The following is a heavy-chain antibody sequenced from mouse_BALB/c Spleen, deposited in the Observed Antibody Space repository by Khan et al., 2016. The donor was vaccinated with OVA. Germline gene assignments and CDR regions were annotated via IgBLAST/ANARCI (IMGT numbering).Heavy chain of an antibody. J-gene: IGHJ3*01. CDR2: INPSNGYT. Sequence: QVQLKQSGAELARPGASVKMSCKASGYTFTGYTIHWIKERPGQGLEWIGNINPSNGYTNYNQKFKDKATLTTDKSSTTAYLQLSSLTSDDSAVYNCVRDGAYHRNDGWFAYWGQGTLVTVSA. CDR1: GYTFTGYT. CDR3: VRDGAYHRNDGWFAY. D-gene: IGHD2-14*01. V-gene: IGHV1-4*01.